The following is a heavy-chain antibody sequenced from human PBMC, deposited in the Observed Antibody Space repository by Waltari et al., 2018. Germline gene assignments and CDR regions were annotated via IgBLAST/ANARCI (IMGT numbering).Heavy chain of an antibody. J-gene: IGHJ4*02. Sequence: QVQLQESGPGLVKPSETLSLTCAVTGYSISSGYYWGWIRQPPGQGLDWIGGTYHSGSTYYNPSLKSRVTISVDTSKNQFSLKLSSVTAADTAVYYCARGVVRGVSVDYWGQGTLVTVSS. V-gene: IGHV4-38-2*01. CDR3: ARGVVRGVSVDY. CDR2: TYHSGST. D-gene: IGHD3-10*01. CDR1: GYSISSGYY.